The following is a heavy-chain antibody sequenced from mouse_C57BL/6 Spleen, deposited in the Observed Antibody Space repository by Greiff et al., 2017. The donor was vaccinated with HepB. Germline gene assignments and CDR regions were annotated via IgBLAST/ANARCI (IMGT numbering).Heavy chain of an antibody. V-gene: IGHV1-53*01. CDR1: GYTFTSYW. CDR3: ARPLNYSGSPAWFAY. CDR2: INPSNGGT. Sequence: QVQLQQSGTELVKPGASVKLSCKASGYTFTSYWMHWVKQRPGQGLEWIGNINPSNGGTNYNEKFKSKATLTVDKSSSTAYMQLSSLTSEDSAVYYCARPLNYSGSPAWFAYWGQGTLVTVSA. J-gene: IGHJ3*01. D-gene: IGHD1-1*01.